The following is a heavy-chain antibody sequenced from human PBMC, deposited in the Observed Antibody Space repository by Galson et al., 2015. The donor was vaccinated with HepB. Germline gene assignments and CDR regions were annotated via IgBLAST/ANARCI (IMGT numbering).Heavy chain of an antibody. CDR1: GFTFSSYW. V-gene: IGHV3-7*01. Sequence: SLRLSCAASGFTFSSYWMSWVRQAPGKGLEWVANIEQGGSAKYYVDSVKGRFTISRDNAKNSLYLQMNSLRAEDTAVYYCAREPPGWELPGAFDIWGQGTMVTVSS. J-gene: IGHJ3*02. CDR3: AREPPGWELPGAFDI. D-gene: IGHD1-26*01. CDR2: IEQGGSAK.